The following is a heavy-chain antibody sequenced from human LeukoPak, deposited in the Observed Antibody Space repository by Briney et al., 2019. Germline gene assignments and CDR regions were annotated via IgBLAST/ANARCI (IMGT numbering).Heavy chain of an antibody. D-gene: IGHD3-22*01. CDR3: AREAGDSSGYYYSVEY. CDR1: GYTFTSYY. J-gene: IGHJ4*02. CDR2: INPSGGST. Sequence: GASVKVSCKASGYTFTSYYMHWVRQAPGQGLEWIGIINPSGGSTSYAQKFQGRVTMTRDTSTSTVYMELSSLRSEDTAVYYCAREAGDSSGYYYSVEYWGQGTLVTVSS. V-gene: IGHV1-46*01.